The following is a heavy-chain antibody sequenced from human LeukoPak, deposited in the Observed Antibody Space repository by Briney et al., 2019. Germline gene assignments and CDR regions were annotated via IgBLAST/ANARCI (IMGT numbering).Heavy chain of an antibody. CDR1: GGSISSGGYY. D-gene: IGHD1-26*01. CDR2: IYYSRST. CDR3: ARGMNGSYYYYYYMDV. V-gene: IGHV4-61*08. Sequence: SETLSLTCTVSGGSISSGGYYWSWIRQPPGKGLEWIGYIYYSRSTNYNPSLKSRVTISVDTSKNQFSLKLSSVTAADTAVYYCARGMNGSYYYYYYMDVWGKGTTVTVSS. J-gene: IGHJ6*03.